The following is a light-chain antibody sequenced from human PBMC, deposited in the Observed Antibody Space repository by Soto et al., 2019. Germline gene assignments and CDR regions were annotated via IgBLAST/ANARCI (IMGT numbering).Light chain of an antibody. CDR1: QSVSSN. J-gene: IGKJ4*01. Sequence: EIVMTQSPATLSVSPGERATLSCRASQSVSSNLAWYQQKPVQAPRLLIYGASTRATGIPARFSGSGSGTEFTLTISSLQSEDFAVYYCQQYNNWLSTFGGGTKVEIK. CDR3: QQYNNWLST. V-gene: IGKV3-15*01. CDR2: GAS.